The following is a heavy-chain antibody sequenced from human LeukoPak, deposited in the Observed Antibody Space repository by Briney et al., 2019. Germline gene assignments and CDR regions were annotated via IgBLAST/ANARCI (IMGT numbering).Heavy chain of an antibody. D-gene: IGHD3-22*01. J-gene: IGHJ4*02. V-gene: IGHV3-23*01. CDR2: ISGSGGST. Sequence: GGSLRLSCAASRFTFSNYAMSWVRQAPGKGLEWVSTISGSGGSTYYADSVKGRFTISRDNSKNTLHLKMNSLRAEDTAVYYCAKSAYYDSSGFYREYYFDYRGQGTLVTVSS. CDR1: RFTFSNYA. CDR3: AKSAYYDSSGFYREYYFDY.